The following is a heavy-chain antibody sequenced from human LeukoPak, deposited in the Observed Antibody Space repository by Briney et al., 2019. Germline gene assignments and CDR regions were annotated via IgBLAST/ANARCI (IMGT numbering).Heavy chain of an antibody. D-gene: IGHD3-10*01. V-gene: IGHV4-34*01. CDR2: INHSGST. Sequence: SETLSLTCTVSGGSTSSYYWSWIRQPPGKGLEWIGEINHSGSTNYNPSLKSRVTISVDTSKNQFSLKLSSVTAADTAVYYCARGGTMVRGVPNWFDPWGQGTLVTVSS. CDR3: ARGGTMVRGVPNWFDP. CDR1: GGSTSSYY. J-gene: IGHJ5*02.